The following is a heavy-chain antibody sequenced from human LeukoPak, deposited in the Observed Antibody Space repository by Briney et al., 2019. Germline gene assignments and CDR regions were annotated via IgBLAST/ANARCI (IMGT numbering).Heavy chain of an antibody. J-gene: IGHJ4*02. V-gene: IGHV1-2*06. CDR1: VYTFTGYY. CDR2: INPISGGT. D-gene: IGHD2-2*01. CDR3: ARYCSSTSCYSDY. Sequence: ASVKVSCKASVYTFTGYYMHWVRQAPGQPLEYMGRINPISGGTVYVQKFQGRVTMTSDTSITTAYMELTRLTSDDAAVYYCARYCSSTSCYSDYCGQGTLVTVSA.